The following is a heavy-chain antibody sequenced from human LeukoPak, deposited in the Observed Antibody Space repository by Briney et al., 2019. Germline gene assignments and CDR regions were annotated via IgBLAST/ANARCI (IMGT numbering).Heavy chain of an antibody. J-gene: IGHJ4*02. CDR3: ARAPSPLAVAGTDY. Sequence: GGSLRLSCAASGFTFSSYSMNWVRQAPGKGLEWVSSISSSSSYIYYADSVKGRFTISRDNAKNSLYLQMNSLRAEDTAVYYCARAPSPLAVAGTDYWGQGSLVTVSS. V-gene: IGHV3-21*01. CDR2: ISSSSSYI. CDR1: GFTFSSYS. D-gene: IGHD6-19*01.